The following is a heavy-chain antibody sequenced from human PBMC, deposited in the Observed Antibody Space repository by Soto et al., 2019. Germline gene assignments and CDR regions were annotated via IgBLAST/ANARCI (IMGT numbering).Heavy chain of an antibody. CDR3: ATERSIAAPYYYMDV. CDR1: GGTFSSYT. D-gene: IGHD6-25*01. CDR2: IIPILGIA. Sequence: QVQLVQSGAEVKKPGSSVKVSCKASGGTFSSYTISWVRQAPGQGLDWMGRIIPILGIANPAQKFQRRVTSTADKSTSTAYMELSSLRSEDTAVYYCATERSIAAPYYYMDVWGKGTTVTVSS. J-gene: IGHJ6*03. V-gene: IGHV1-69*08.